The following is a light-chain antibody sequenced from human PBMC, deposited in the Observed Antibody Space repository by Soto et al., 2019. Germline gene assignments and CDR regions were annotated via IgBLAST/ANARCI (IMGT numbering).Light chain of an antibody. V-gene: IGKV1-39*01. CDR3: QQSYSSPLT. J-gene: IGKJ3*01. CDR2: AAS. CDR1: QSIISY. Sequence: DIQMTQSPSSLSASVGDRVTITCRASQSIISYLNWYQQKPGKPPNLLIYAASSLQSGVPSKFSGSGSGTDFTLTISSLQPEDFGTYYCQQSYSSPLTFGPGTKVDIK.